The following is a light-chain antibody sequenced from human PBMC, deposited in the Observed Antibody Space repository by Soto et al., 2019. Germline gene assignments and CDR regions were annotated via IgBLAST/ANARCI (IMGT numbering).Light chain of an antibody. V-gene: IGKV3-20*01. CDR3: QQYGSSPLYT. CDR2: GAS. J-gene: IGKJ2*01. CDR1: KSINSSY. Sequence: ELVLTQSPGTLSLSPGERATISCRASKSINSSYLAWYQQKTGQAPRLLIYGASSRATGIPDRFSGGGSGTDFTLTISRLETEDFAVYYCQQYGSSPLYTFGHGTKLEIK.